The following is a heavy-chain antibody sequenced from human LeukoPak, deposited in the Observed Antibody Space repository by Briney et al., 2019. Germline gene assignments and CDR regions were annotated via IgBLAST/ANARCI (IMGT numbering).Heavy chain of an antibody. V-gene: IGHV4-39*01. Sequence: PSETLSLTCTVSGGSISSSRYYWGWIRQPPGKGLEWIGSIYYSGSTYYNPSLKSRLTISVDTSKNQFSLKLSSVTAADTAVYYCARREDIVIVPAHAFDIWGQGTMVTVSS. CDR1: GGSISSSRYY. J-gene: IGHJ3*02. CDR2: IYYSGST. D-gene: IGHD2-2*01. CDR3: ARREDIVIVPAHAFDI.